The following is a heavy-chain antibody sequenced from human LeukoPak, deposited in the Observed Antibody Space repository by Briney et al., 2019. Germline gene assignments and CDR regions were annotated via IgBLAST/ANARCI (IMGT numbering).Heavy chain of an antibody. CDR1: GYTFISYD. D-gene: IGHD3-16*02. Sequence: ASVKVSCKASGYTFISYDINWVRQATGQGLEWMGWMNPNSGNTGYAQKFQGRVTMTRDASISTAYMELSSLRSEDTAVYYCATGITFGGLIATDWGQGTLVTVSS. J-gene: IGHJ4*02. CDR3: ATGITFGGLIATD. CDR2: MNPNSGNT. V-gene: IGHV1-8*01.